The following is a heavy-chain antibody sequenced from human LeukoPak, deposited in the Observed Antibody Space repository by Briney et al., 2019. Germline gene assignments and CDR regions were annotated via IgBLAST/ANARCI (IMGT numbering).Heavy chain of an antibody. Sequence: PSETLSLTCSVSGGSVSTSGYYWGWIRQPAGKGLEYIGTLHYSGSTHYNPSLESRVTISVDTSKNQFSLKLNSVTSADTAVYYCARDWDGAYDFNTFDIWGQGTMVTVSS. V-gene: IGHV4-39*07. CDR3: ARDWDGAYDFNTFDI. J-gene: IGHJ3*02. CDR2: LHYSGST. CDR1: GGSVSTSGYY. D-gene: IGHD5-12*01.